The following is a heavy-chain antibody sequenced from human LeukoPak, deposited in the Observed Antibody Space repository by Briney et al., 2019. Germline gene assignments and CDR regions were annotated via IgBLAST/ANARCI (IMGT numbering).Heavy chain of an antibody. CDR3: ARGQKQWLAFYYYYYYMDV. CDR1: GGSISSSSYY. V-gene: IGHV4-39*07. Sequence: KPSETLSLTCTVSGGSISSSSYYWGWIRQPPGKGLEWIGEINHSGSTNYNPSLKSRVTISVDTSKNQFSLKLSSVTAADTAVYYCARGQKQWLAFYYYYYYMDVWGKGTTVTVSS. CDR2: INHSGST. D-gene: IGHD6-19*01. J-gene: IGHJ6*03.